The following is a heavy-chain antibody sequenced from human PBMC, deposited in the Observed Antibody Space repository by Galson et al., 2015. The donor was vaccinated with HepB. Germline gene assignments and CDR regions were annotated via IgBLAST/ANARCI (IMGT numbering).Heavy chain of an antibody. J-gene: IGHJ3*02. CDR1: GFTFSSYA. CDR2: ISGSAVST. D-gene: IGHD1-26*01. Sequence: SLRLSCAASGFTFSSYAMSWVRQAPGKGLEWVSGISGSAVSTYYADSVKGRFTISRDNSKNTLYLQMNSLRAEDTAVYYCAKSGGSYFGAFDIWGQGTMVTVSS. CDR3: AKSGGSYFGAFDI. V-gene: IGHV3-23*01.